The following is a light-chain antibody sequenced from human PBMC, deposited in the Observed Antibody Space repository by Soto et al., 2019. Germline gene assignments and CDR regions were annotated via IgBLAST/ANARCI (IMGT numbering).Light chain of an antibody. V-gene: IGKV3-20*01. CDR2: GGS. Sequence: EIVLTQSPGTLSLSPGERATLSCRASQSVSSNYLGWYQKKPGQPPRLLIYGGSSRATGIPDRFSGGGSGTDFTLPIIRLEPEDFAEYYCHQYGSSLRTFGQGTKVEMK. CDR3: HQYGSSLRT. CDR1: QSVSSNY. J-gene: IGKJ1*01.